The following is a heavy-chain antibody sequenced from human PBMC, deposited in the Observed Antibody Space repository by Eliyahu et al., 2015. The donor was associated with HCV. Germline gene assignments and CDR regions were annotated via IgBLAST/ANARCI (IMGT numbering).Heavy chain of an antibody. CDR3: ARQASTNGWGNFQH. V-gene: IGHV4-39*01. Sequence: QLQLQESGPGLVKPSETLSLTCSVSDDSISSRVTYWAWIRQSPGKGLEWIAKMFYGGTTYYNPSLKSRVTISIDTSKKHLSLTLNSVTAADTAVYYCARQASTNGWGNFQHWGQGTLVTVSS. D-gene: IGHD2-8*01. CDR1: DDSISSRVTY. CDR2: MFYGGTT. J-gene: IGHJ1*01.